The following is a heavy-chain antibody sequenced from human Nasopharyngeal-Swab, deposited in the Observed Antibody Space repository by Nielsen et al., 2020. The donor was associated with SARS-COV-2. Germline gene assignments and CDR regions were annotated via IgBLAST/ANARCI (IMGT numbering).Heavy chain of an antibody. V-gene: IGHV3-74*01. CDR3: ASMGFDY. J-gene: IGHJ4*02. CDR1: GFTFSSYW. CDR2: INSDGSST. Sequence: GESLKTPCAASGFTFSSYWMHWVRQAPGKGLVWVSRINSDGSSTSYADSVKGRFTISRANAKNTLYLQMNSLRAEDTAVYYCASMGFDYWGQGTLVTVSS. D-gene: IGHD2/OR15-2a*01.